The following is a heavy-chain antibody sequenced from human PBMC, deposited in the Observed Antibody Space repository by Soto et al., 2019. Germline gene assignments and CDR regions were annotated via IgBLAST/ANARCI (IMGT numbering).Heavy chain of an antibody. J-gene: IGHJ4*02. CDR3: AKHRGYVILPGSNFDY. Sequence: PGGSLRLSCAASGFTFDDYDMHWVRQAPGKGLEWVSGISWNSGSIGYADSVKGRLTRSRDNAKKPLYLQMNSLRAEDTALCYCAKHRGYVILPGSNFDYWGQGTLGTVSS. D-gene: IGHD3-9*01. V-gene: IGHV3-9*01. CDR2: ISWNSGSI. CDR1: GFTFDDYD.